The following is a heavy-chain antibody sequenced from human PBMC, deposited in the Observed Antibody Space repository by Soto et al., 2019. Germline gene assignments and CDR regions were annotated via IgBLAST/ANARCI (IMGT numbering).Heavy chain of an antibody. Sequence: QVQLVQSGAEVKKPGSSVKVSCKASGGTFSRYTFTWVRQAPGQGLEWMGRIIPILDIPNYAQNFQGRVTINADKATCTATMELSSLRSDDTAVYYCASHFTGVLVLGTSPPGGDNYGWDVWGQGTTVTVSS. CDR3: ASHFTGVLVLGTSPPGGDNYGWDV. CDR2: IIPILDIP. V-gene: IGHV1-69*02. D-gene: IGHD2-8*02. J-gene: IGHJ6*02. CDR1: GGTFSRYT.